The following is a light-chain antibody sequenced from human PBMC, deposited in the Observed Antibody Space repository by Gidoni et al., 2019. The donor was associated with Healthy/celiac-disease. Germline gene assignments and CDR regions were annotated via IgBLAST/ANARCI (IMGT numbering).Light chain of an antibody. V-gene: IGKV1-39*01. CDR1: QSISSY. CDR2: AAS. Sequence: DIQMNQSPSSLSASVGDRVTITCRASQSISSYLNWYQQKPGQAPKLLIYAASSLQSGVPSRFSGSGSGTDFTLTISSLQPEDFATYYCQQCYSTPLTFGGGTKVEIK. CDR3: QQCYSTPLT. J-gene: IGKJ4*01.